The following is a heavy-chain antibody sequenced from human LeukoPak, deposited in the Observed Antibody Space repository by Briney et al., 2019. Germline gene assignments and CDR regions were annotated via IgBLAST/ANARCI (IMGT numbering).Heavy chain of an antibody. CDR2: IGTAGDT. D-gene: IGHD6-19*01. CDR3: AGAGGSTGWYSFDY. Sequence: GGSLRLSCAASRFTFSRYDMHWVRQVTGKGLEWVSAIGTAGDTYYPGSVKGRFTISRENAKNSLYLQMNSLRAEDTAVYYCAGAGGSTGWYSFDYWGQGTLVTVSS. V-gene: IGHV3-13*01. J-gene: IGHJ4*02. CDR1: RFTFSRYD.